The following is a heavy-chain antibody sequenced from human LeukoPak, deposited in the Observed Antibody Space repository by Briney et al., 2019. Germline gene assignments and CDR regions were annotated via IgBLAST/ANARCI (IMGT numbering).Heavy chain of an antibody. CDR2: IYCSGST. CDR3: ARGMTGYKGYYFDY. Sequence: SETLSLTCTVSGGSISSYYWSWIRQPPGKGLEWIGYIYCSGSTNYNPSLKSRVTISVDTSKNQFSLKLSSVTAADTAVYYCARGMTGYKGYYFDYWGQGTLVTVSS. V-gene: IGHV4-59*01. J-gene: IGHJ4*02. CDR1: GGSISSYY. D-gene: IGHD3-9*01.